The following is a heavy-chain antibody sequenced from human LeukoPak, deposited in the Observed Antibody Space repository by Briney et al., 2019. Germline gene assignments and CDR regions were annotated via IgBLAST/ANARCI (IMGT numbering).Heavy chain of an antibody. CDR1: GGTFSSYA. J-gene: IGHJ4*02. V-gene: IGHV1-69*06. CDR2: IIPIFGTA. D-gene: IGHD5-18*01. CDR3: AKGNIQLWLHGSLDY. Sequence: GASVKVSCKASGGTFSSYAISWVRQAPGQGLEWMGGIIPIFGTANYAQKFQGRVTITADKSTSTAYMELSSLTTEDTALYYCAKGNIQLWLHGSLDYWGQGTLVTVSS.